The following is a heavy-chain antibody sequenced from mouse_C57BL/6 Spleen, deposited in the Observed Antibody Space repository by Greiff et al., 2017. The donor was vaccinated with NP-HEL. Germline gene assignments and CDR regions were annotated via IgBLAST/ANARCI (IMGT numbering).Heavy chain of an antibody. CDR3: ASGPYFYAMDY. Sequence: VQLQQSGAELVKPGASVKLSCKASGYTFTSYWMHWVKQRPGQGLEWIGMIHPNSGSTNYNEKFKSKATLTVDKSSSTAYMQLSSLTSEDSAVYYCASGPYFYAMDYWGQGTSVTVSS. V-gene: IGHV1-64*01. J-gene: IGHJ4*01. D-gene: IGHD2-10*01. CDR2: IHPNSGST. CDR1: GYTFTSYW.